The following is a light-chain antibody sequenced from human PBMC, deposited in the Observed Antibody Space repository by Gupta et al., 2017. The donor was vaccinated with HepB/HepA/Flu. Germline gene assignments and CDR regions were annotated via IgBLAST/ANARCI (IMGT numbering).Light chain of an antibody. CDR1: ASNIANNG. CDR2: NDS. J-gene: IGLJ2*01. CDR3: AAWDDSLNVVI. Sequence: QSVLTQPPSVSETPGQRVIVSCYGGASNIANNGVSWSRQLPGTAPKLLIFNDSQRPSGVPDRISGSKSGTSASLAISGLQSEDEADYYCAAWDDSLNVVIFGGGTKVTVL. V-gene: IGLV1-44*01.